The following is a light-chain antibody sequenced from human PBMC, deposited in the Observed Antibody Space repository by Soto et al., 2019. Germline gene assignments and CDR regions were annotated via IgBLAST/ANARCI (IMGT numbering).Light chain of an antibody. V-gene: IGKV2-28*01. CDR2: FGS. J-gene: IGKJ1*01. Sequence: DIVMTQSPLSLPVTPGAPASISCSSSQSLLQSNGYNYLDWYLQKPGQSPQLLSYFGSYRASGVPGRCSGSGSGPEFTLKIRRVEAEDVWVYYCMQAQQTPPTFGQGTKVDNK. CDR1: QSLLQSNGYNY. CDR3: MQAQQTPPT.